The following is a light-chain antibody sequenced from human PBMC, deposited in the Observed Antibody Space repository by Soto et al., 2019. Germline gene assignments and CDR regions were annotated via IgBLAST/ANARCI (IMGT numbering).Light chain of an antibody. Sequence: EIVLTQSPGTLSLSPGERATLSCRASQSVSSSYLAWYQQKPGQAPRLLIYDASSRATGIPDRFSGSGSGTDFTLTISRLEPEDVVVYFCQQYGSSPYTFGQGTKLEIK. V-gene: IGKV3-20*01. CDR1: QSVSSSY. CDR2: DAS. J-gene: IGKJ2*01. CDR3: QQYGSSPYT.